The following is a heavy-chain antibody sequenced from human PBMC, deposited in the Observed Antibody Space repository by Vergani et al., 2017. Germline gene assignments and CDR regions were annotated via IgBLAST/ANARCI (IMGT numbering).Heavy chain of an antibody. J-gene: IGHJ4*02. CDR3: ARDDGDYAYYLDY. V-gene: IGHV4-61*01. D-gene: IGHD4-17*01. Sequence: QVQLQESGPGLVKPSETLSLTCTVSGGSVSSGSYYWSWIRQPPGKGLEWIGYIYYSGSTNYNPSLKSRVTISVDTSKNQFSLKLSSVTAADTAVYYCARDDGDYAYYLDYWGQGTLVTVSS. CDR2: IYYSGST. CDR1: GGSVSSGSYY.